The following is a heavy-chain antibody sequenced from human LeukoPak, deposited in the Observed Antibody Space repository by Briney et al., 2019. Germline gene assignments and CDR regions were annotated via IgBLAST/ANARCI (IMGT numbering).Heavy chain of an antibody. D-gene: IGHD3-22*01. CDR3: AKAKGIVVVIDAI. CDR1: GFTFSSYG. CDR2: ISYDGSNK. Sequence: GGSLRLSCAASGFTFSSYGMHWVRQAPGKGLEWVAVISYDGSNKYYADSVKGRFTISRDNSKNTLYLQMNSLRAEDTAVYYCAKAKGIVVVIDAIWGQGTLVTVSS. V-gene: IGHV3-30*18. J-gene: IGHJ4*02.